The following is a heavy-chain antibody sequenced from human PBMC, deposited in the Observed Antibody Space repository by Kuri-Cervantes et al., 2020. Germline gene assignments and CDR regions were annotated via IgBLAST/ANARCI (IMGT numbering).Heavy chain of an antibody. CDR1: GFTFSSYS. CDR3: ARDANCVGACSPYFDY. V-gene: IGHV3-48*01. Sequence: GGSLRLSCTASGFTFSSYSMNWVRQAPGKGLEWVSYINSGSDIIYYADSVKGRFTISRDNAKNSLYLQMNSLRVDDTGIYYCARDANCVGACSPYFDYWGQGIMVTVSS. D-gene: IGHD2-21*02. CDR2: INSGSDII. J-gene: IGHJ4*02.